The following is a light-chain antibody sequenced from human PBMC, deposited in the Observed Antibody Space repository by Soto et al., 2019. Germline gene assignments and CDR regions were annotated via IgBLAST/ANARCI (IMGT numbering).Light chain of an antibody. CDR3: QPCNSYKWA. J-gene: IGKJ1*01. V-gene: IGKV1-5*01. Sequence: DIQMTQSPSTLSASVGDRVTITCRASQSISSWLAWYQQKPGKAPKLLIYDASSLESGVPSRFGGSGSGTVFTLTISSLQPDDFATYDCQPCNSYKWAFGQGTKVDIK. CDR1: QSISSW. CDR2: DAS.